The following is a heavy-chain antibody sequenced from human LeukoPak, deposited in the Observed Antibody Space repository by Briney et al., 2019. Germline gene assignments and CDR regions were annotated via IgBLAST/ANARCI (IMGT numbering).Heavy chain of an antibody. J-gene: IGHJ6*02. CDR2: INHSGST. CDR1: GGSFSGYY. Sequence: SETLSLTCAVYGGSFSGYYWSWIRQPPGKGLEWIGEINHSGSTNYNPSLKSRVTISVDTSKNQFSLKLSSVTAADTAVYYCARGPYYYYGMDVWGLGTTVTVSS. CDR3: ARGPYYYYGMDV. V-gene: IGHV4-34*01.